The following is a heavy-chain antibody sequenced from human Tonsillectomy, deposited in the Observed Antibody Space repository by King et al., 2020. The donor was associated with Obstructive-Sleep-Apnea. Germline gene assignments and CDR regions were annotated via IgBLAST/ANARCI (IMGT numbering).Heavy chain of an antibody. CDR2: IYYSGST. CDR1: GGSISSYY. Sequence: QLQESGPGLVKPSETLSLTCTVSGGSISSYYWSWIRQPPGKGLEWIGYIYYSGSTNYNPSLKSRVTISVDTSKNQFSLKLSSVTAADTAVYYCARHGPLVATNRPFDPWGQGTLVTVSS. D-gene: IGHD5-12*01. J-gene: IGHJ5*02. CDR3: ARHGPLVATNRPFDP. V-gene: IGHV4-59*08.